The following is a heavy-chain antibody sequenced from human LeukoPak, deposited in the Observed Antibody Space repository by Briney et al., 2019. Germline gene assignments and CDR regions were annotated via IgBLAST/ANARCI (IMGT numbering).Heavy chain of an antibody. Sequence: PSETLSLTCAVYGGSFSGYYWSWIRQPPGKGLEWIGEINHSGSTNYNPSLKSRVTISVDTSKNQFSLKLSSVTAADTAVYYCARGRIRRWFDPWGQGTLVTVSS. J-gene: IGHJ5*02. CDR3: ARGRIRRWFDP. V-gene: IGHV4-34*01. D-gene: IGHD5-18*01. CDR1: GGSFSGYY. CDR2: INHSGST.